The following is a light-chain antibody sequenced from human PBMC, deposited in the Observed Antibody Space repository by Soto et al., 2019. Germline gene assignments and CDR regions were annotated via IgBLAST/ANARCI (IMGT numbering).Light chain of an antibody. Sequence: DIQLTQSPSFLSASVGDRVTITCRARQAISSYLAWYQQKPGKPPKLLIYGASTLQSDVPSRFSGSGSGTEFTLTVSSLQAEDSATYYCQQFNDYPLTFGGGTKVEIK. V-gene: IGKV1-9*01. CDR3: QQFNDYPLT. CDR2: GAS. J-gene: IGKJ4*01. CDR1: QAISSY.